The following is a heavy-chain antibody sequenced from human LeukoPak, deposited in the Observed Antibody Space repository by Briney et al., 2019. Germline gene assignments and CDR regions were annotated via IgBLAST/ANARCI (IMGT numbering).Heavy chain of an antibody. CDR2: ISSSSSTI. CDR3: ARYSSSHHIDY. CDR1: GFTFSSYS. Sequence: PGGSLRLSCAASGFTFSSYSMNWVRQAPGKGLEWVSYISSSSSTIYYADSVKGRFTISRDNAKNSLYLQMNSLRAEDTAVYYCARYSSSHHIDYWGQGTLVAVSS. D-gene: IGHD6-13*01. J-gene: IGHJ4*02. V-gene: IGHV3-48*01.